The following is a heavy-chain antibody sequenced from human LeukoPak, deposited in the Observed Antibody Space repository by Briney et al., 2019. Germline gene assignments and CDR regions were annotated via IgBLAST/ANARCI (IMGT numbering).Heavy chain of an antibody. J-gene: IGHJ4*02. CDR2: IKQDGSEN. D-gene: IGHD3-10*01. Sequence: GGSLRLSCEASGFTFRDYWMTWVRQAPGKGLEGVANIKQDGSENHYVDSVKGRFTISRDNAKNSLYLQMNSLRAEDTAVYYCAREYYYGSGSYYNGYWGQGTLVTVSS. V-gene: IGHV3-7*04. CDR3: AREYYYGSGSYYNGY. CDR1: GFTFRDYW.